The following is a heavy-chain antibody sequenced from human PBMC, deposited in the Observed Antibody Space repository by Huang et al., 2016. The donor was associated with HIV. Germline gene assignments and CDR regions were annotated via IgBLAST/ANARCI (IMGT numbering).Heavy chain of an antibody. CDR3: ARAPEWQPEFDY. V-gene: IGHV4-30-2*01. Sequence: QVQLQESGSGLVKPWQTLSLTCAVSGDSIFSGGYSWSWIRRPPGKGLAWIGTISHSGSTDYNPSLESLVTMSSDRSKNQFSLKLTSVTAADTAVYYCARAPEWQPEFDYWGQGTLVTVSS. CDR2: ISHSGST. D-gene: IGHD2-8*01. CDR1: GDSIFSGGYS. J-gene: IGHJ4*02.